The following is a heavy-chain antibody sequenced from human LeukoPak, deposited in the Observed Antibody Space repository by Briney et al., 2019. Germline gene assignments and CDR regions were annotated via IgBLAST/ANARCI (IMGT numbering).Heavy chain of an antibody. J-gene: IGHJ4*02. CDR2: ISGSGGST. Sequence: GGSLRLSCAASGFTFGSYAMSWVRQAPGKGLEWVSAISGSGGSTYYADSVKGRFTISRDNSKNTLYLQMNSLRAEDTAVYYCAKDLAPYYDSSGYPSYWGQGTLVTVSS. V-gene: IGHV3-23*01. D-gene: IGHD3-22*01. CDR3: AKDLAPYYDSSGYPSY. CDR1: GFTFGSYA.